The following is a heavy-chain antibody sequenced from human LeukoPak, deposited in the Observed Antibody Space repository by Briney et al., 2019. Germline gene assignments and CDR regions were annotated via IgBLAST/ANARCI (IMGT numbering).Heavy chain of an antibody. CDR1: GFTFSSYG. CDR2: ISYDGSNK. J-gene: IGHJ4*02. D-gene: IGHD3-22*01. Sequence: GGSLRLSCGASGFTFSSYGMHWVRQAPGKGLEWVAVISYDGSNKYYADSVKGRFTISRDNSKNTLYLQMNSLRAEDTAVYYCAKDEALAKYYYDSSGYDYWGQGTLVTVSS. CDR3: AKDEALAKYYYDSSGYDY. V-gene: IGHV3-30*18.